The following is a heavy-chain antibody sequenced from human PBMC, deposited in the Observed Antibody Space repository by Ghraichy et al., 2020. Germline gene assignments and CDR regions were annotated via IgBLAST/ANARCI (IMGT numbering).Heavy chain of an antibody. V-gene: IGHV3-7*01. J-gene: IGHJ6*03. CDR1: GFIFSNYW. Sequence: GGSLRLSCAASGFIFSNYWMTWVRQAPGKGLEWVANIKQDGSEKCYVASVKGRFTISRDNAKNSLYLQMNGLRTEDTAVYYCARFSSNSQYFYYYMDVWGKGTTVTVSS. CDR2: IKQDGSEK. CDR3: ARFSSNSQYFYYYMDV. D-gene: IGHD6-13*01.